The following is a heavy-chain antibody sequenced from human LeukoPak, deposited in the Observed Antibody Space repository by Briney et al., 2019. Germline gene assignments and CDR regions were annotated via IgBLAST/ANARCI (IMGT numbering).Heavy chain of an antibody. CDR1: GFTFTTYC. CDR2: ISGSGGST. CDR3: AKEVLDAFDI. V-gene: IGHV3-23*01. Sequence: GGSLRLSCAASGFTFTTYCMSWVRQAPGKGLEWVSAISGSGGSTYYADSVKGRFTISRDNSKNTLYLQMNSLRAEDTAVYYCAKEVLDAFDIWGQGTMVTVSS. J-gene: IGHJ3*02.